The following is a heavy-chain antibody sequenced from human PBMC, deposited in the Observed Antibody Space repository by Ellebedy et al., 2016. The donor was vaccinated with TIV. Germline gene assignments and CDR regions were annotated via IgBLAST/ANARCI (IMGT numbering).Heavy chain of an antibody. CDR3: ARDLGITIFGDYYYYMDV. J-gene: IGHJ6*03. Sequence: ASVKVSXKASGYTFTGYYMHWVRQAPGQGLEWMGWVNPNSGGTNYAQKFQGRVTMTRDTSISTAYMELSRLRSDDTAVYYCARDLGITIFGDYYYYMDVWGKGTTVTVSS. D-gene: IGHD3-3*01. CDR2: VNPNSGGT. CDR1: GYTFTGYY. V-gene: IGHV1-2*02.